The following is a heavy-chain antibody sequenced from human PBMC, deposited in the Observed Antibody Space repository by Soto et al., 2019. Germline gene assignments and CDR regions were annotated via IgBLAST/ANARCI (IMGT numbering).Heavy chain of an antibody. CDR3: ARDTAMAEYYYMDV. J-gene: IGHJ6*03. CDR2: IKQDGSEK. V-gene: IGHV3-7*03. Sequence: GGSLRLSCAASGFTFSSYWMSWVRQAPGKGLEWVANIKQDGSEKYYVDSGKGRFTISRDNAKNSLYLQMNSLRAEDTAVYYCARDTAMAEYYYMDVWGKGTTVTVSS. CDR1: GFTFSSYW. D-gene: IGHD5-18*01.